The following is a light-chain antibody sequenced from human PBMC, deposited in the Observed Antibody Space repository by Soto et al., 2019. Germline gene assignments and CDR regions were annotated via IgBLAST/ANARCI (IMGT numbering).Light chain of an antibody. CDR2: DAS. Sequence: DIQMTQSPSTLSASVGDRVTITCRASQSITNCLAWYQQKPGKAPKLLIFDASSLRSGVPSRFSGSGSGTEFTLTISSLQHEDFSTYYCQQHNPYSPYTFGQGTKLEIK. CDR1: QSITNC. V-gene: IGKV1-5*03. J-gene: IGKJ2*01. CDR3: QQHNPYSPYT.